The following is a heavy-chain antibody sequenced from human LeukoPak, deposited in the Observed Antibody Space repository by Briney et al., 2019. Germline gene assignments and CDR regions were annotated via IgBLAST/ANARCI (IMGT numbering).Heavy chain of an antibody. CDR1: GFTFSSYW. CDR2: INSDGSST. Sequence: GGSLRLSCAASGFTFSSYWMHWVRQAPGKGLVWVSRINSDGSSTSYADSVKGRFTISRDNAKNTLYPQMNSLRAEDTAVYYCAREYSSGWPGGFDYWGQGTLVTVSS. CDR3: AREYSSGWPGGFDY. D-gene: IGHD6-19*01. J-gene: IGHJ4*02. V-gene: IGHV3-74*01.